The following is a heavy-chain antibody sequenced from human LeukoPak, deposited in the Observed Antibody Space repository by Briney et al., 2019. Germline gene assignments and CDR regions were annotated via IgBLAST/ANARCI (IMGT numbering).Heavy chain of an antibody. CDR1: GFTFSSYW. J-gene: IGHJ4*02. V-gene: IGHV3-74*01. Sequence: GGSLRLSCVASGFTFSSYWMHWVRQAPGKGLVWVSHIKSDGSTTSYADSVEGRFTISRDNTRNTLYLQMNSLRAEDTAVYYCAKNRGSSVGYWGQGTLVTVSS. CDR2: IKSDGSTT. D-gene: IGHD3-10*01. CDR3: AKNRGSSVGY.